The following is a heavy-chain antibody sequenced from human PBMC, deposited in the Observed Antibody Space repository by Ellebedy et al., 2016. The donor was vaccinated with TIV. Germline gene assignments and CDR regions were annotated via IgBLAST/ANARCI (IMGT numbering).Heavy chain of an antibody. V-gene: IGHV1-3*04. CDR2: INTGNGNT. J-gene: IGHJ6*02. CDR3: ATREWQDPMDV. Sequence: ASVKVSCXASGHTFTTYGIHWVRQAPGQRLEWMGWINTGNGNTKYSQRLQGRVTITRDTSATTAYMELSSLMSEDTAVYYCATREWQDPMDVWGQGTPVTVSS. D-gene: IGHD3-3*01. CDR1: GHTFTTYG.